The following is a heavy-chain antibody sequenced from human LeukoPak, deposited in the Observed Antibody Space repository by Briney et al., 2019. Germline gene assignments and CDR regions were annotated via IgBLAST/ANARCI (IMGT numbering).Heavy chain of an antibody. D-gene: IGHD3-10*01. CDR1: GFTLSSYE. V-gene: IGHV3-23*01. CDR3: AGRGSGSYFDY. Sequence: GGSLGLSCTASGFTLSSYEMSWIRQAPGKGLEWVSSIDYSGGSTYYADSVEGRFTISRDNSKNTLYLQMNSLRAEDTAVYYCAGRGSGSYFDYWGQGTLVTVSS. CDR2: IDYSGGST. J-gene: IGHJ4*02.